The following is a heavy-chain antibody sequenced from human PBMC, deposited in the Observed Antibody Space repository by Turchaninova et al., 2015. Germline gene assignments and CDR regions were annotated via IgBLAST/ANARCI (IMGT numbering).Heavy chain of an antibody. CDR2: IVHSRSS. J-gene: IGHJ4*02. Sequence: QVQLQESGPGLVKPSETLSPTGAVSGYSSSNIYYWAWIRQPPGKGLEWIGSIVHSRSSYYNPSLKSRVTISVDTSKNQFSLKLSSVTAADTAVYYCGRLRYGGVDYWGQGALVTVSS. V-gene: IGHV4-38-2*01. CDR3: GRLRYGGVDY. CDR1: GYSSSNIYY. D-gene: IGHD3-16*01.